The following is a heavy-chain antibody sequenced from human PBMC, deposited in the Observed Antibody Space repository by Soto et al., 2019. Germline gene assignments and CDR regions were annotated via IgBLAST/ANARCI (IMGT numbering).Heavy chain of an antibody. V-gene: IGHV3-21*06. Sequence: SMIWVPQAPGKGLEWVASISSTTNYIYYGESMKGRLTISRDNAKNSMYLQMNTLRAEDTSVYYCARESEDLSSNLDYWGQGTLV. CDR1: S. CDR3: ARESEDLSSNLDY. J-gene: IGHJ4*02. CDR2: ISSTTNYI.